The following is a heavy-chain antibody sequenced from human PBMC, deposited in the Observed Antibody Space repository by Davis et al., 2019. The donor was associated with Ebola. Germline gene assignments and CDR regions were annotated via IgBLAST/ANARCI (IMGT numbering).Heavy chain of an antibody. D-gene: IGHD2-2*01. CDR3: ARSLGYIVLVPAALVPDY. J-gene: IGHJ4*02. CDR1: GFSFSRYD. CDR2: ISSGSTTL. Sequence: GESLKISCVASGFSFSRYDMNWVRQAPGKGLEWVSYISSGSTTLKYADSVKGRFTISRDNAKNSLYLQMNSLRDEDTAVYYCARSLGYIVLVPAALVPDYWGQGTLVTVSS. V-gene: IGHV3-48*02.